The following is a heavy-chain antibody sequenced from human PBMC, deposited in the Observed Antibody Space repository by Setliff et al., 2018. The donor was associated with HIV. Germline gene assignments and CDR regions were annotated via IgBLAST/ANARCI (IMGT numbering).Heavy chain of an antibody. CDR1: GYTFNNYG. V-gene: IGHV1-18*01. CDR2: INTHSGYT. CDR3: ATQFKTTKAFDP. J-gene: IGHJ5*02. Sequence: ASVKVSCKASGYTFNNYGISWVRQAPGQGLEWMGWINTHSGYTNYAQNVQGRVTVTMDTSTSTAYMELSSLRSEDTAVYYCATQFKTTKAFDPWGQGTLVTVSS. D-gene: IGHD4-17*01.